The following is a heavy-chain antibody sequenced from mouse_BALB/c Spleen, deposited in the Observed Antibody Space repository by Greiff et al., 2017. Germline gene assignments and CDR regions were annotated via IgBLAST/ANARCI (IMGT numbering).Heavy chain of an antibody. J-gene: IGHJ4*01. V-gene: IGHV5-17*02. CDR3: ARGDYGSSYDYAMDY. CDR2: ISSGSSTI. D-gene: IGHD1-1*01. CDR1: GFTFSSFG. Sequence: EVKLMESGGGLVQPGGSRKLSCAASGFTFSSFGMHWVRQAPEKGLEWVAYISSGSSTIYYADTVKGRFTISRDNPKNTLFLQMTSLRSEDTAMYYCARGDYGSSYDYAMDYWGQGTSVTVSS.